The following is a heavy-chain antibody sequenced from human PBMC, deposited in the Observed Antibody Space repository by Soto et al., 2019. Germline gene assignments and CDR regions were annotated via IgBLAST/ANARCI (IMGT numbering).Heavy chain of an antibody. Sequence: KTSETLSLTCTVSGGSISIYYWSWIRQPPGKGLEWIGYIYYSGSTNYNPSLKSRVTISVDTSKNQFSLKLNSVTAADTAVYYCARVRYGMDVWGQGTTFTVSS. CDR3: ARVRYGMDV. V-gene: IGHV4-59*01. CDR1: GGSISIYY. CDR2: IYYSGST. J-gene: IGHJ6*02.